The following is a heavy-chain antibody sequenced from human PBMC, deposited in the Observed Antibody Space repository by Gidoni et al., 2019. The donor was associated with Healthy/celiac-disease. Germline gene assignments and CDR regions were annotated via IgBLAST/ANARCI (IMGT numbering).Heavy chain of an antibody. CDR2: IYYSGST. J-gene: IGHJ4*02. V-gene: IGHV4-30-4*01. CDR1: GGSISSGDYY. D-gene: IGHD3-9*01. Sequence: QVQLQESGPGLVKPSQTLSLTCTVSGGSISSGDYYWSWIRQPPGKGLEWIGYIYYSGSTYYNPSLKSRVTISVDTSKNQFSLKLSSVTAADTAVYYCARVNVLRYFDWLGASFDYWGQGTLVTVSS. CDR3: ARVNVLRYFDWLGASFDY.